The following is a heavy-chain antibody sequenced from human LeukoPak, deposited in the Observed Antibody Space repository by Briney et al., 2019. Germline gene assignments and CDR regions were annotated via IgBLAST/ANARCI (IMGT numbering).Heavy chain of an antibody. Sequence: ASVKVSCKVSGYTLTELSMHWVRQAPGKGLEWMGGFDPGDGETTYAQKFQGRVTMTEDTSTDTAYMELSSLRSEDTAVYYCAFVGQLTAPKLGTLTYYFDYWGQGTLVTVSS. D-gene: IGHD3-16*01. CDR3: AFVGQLTAPKLGTLTYYFDY. CDR2: FDPGDGET. J-gene: IGHJ4*02. CDR1: GYTLTELS. V-gene: IGHV1-24*01.